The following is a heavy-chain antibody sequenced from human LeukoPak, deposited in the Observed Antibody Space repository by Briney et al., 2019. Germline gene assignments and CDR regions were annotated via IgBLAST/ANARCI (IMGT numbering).Heavy chain of an antibody. CDR1: GGPISTHY. J-gene: IGHJ4*02. CDR3: ARHDVVPVIRRGFDF. CDR2: NDYSGST. Sequence: SETLSLTCIVSGGPISTHYWSWSRQPPGKGLEWIGYNDYSGSTNYNPSLKSRVTISVDTSKNQFSLKLNSVTAADTAVYYCARHDVVPVIRRGFDFWGQGTPVTVSA. V-gene: IGHV4-59*08. D-gene: IGHD2-21*02.